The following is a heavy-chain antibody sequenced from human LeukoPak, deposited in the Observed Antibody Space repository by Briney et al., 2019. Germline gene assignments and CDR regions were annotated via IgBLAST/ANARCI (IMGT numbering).Heavy chain of an antibody. Sequence: SETLSLTCTVSGDSVTSSSYSWGWIRQSPGKGLEWIGTIYYYGSTYYNPSLKSRVTMSLDTSKNQFSLKLSSVTAADTAVYYCARTYSGSLDAFDIWGQGTMVTVSS. CDR3: ARTYSGSLDAFDI. CDR1: GDSVTSSSYS. D-gene: IGHD1-26*01. J-gene: IGHJ3*02. V-gene: IGHV4-39*01. CDR2: IYYYGST.